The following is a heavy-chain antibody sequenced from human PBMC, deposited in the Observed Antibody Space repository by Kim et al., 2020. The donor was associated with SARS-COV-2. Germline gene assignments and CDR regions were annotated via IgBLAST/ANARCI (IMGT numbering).Heavy chain of an antibody. CDR2: IYYSGST. Sequence: SQTLSLTCTVSGGSVSSGSYYRSWIRQPPGKGLEWIGYIYYSGSTNYNPSLKSRVTISVDTSKNQFSLKLSSVTAADTAVYYCARAPPVRFFGVVTNFDYWGQGTLVTVSS. J-gene: IGHJ4*02. CDR3: ARAPPVRFFGVVTNFDY. CDR1: GGSVSSGSYY. D-gene: IGHD3-3*01. V-gene: IGHV4-61*01.